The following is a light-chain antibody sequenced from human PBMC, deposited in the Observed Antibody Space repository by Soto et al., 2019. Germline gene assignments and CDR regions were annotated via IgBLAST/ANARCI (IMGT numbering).Light chain of an antibody. CDR2: DVS. J-gene: IGLJ2*01. V-gene: IGLV2-11*01. CDR1: SSDVGGYNY. Sequence: QSALTQPRSVSGSPGQSVTISCTGTSSDVGGYNYVSWYQQHPGKAPKLMIYDVSKRPSGVPDRFSGSKSGNTASLTISGLQAADEAAYYCCYYAGSYPVVFAGGTKLTLL. CDR3: CYYAGSYPVV.